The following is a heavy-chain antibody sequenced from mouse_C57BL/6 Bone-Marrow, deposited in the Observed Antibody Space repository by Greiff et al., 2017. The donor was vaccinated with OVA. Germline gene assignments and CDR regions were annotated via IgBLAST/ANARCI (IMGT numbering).Heavy chain of an antibody. Sequence: QVTLKESGPGILQPSQTLSLACTFSGISLSTSGMGLSWLRKPSGKALEWLASIWNNDNYYNPSLKSRLTISKETSNYQVYLKLTSVDTADSATYYGAWSLHYYGSSSYAMDYWGQGTSVTVSS. CDR1: ISLSTSGMGL. CDR2: WNNDNY. D-gene: IGHD1-1*01. V-gene: IGHV8-2*01. CDR3: WSLHYYGSSSYAMDY. J-gene: IGHJ4*01.